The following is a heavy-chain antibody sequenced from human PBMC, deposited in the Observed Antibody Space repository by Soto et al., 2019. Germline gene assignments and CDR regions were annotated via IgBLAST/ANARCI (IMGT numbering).Heavy chain of an antibody. CDR3: AREEGGGFAVDY. D-gene: IGHD5-12*01. Sequence: QVQLVESGGGVVQPGRSLTLSCAASGFTFSSYGMHWVRQAPGKGLEWVAVIWYDGSNKYYADSVKGRFTISRDNSKNTLYLQMNSLRAEDTAVYYCAREEGGGFAVDYWGQGTLVTVSS. J-gene: IGHJ4*02. CDR2: IWYDGSNK. V-gene: IGHV3-33*01. CDR1: GFTFSSYG.